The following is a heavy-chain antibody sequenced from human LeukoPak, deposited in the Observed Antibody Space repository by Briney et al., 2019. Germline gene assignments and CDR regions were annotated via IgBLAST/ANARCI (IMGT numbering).Heavy chain of an antibody. V-gene: IGHV3-48*03. CDR2: ITSSGPTA. CDR1: GCTFSNYE. J-gene: IGHJ4*02. CDR3: ARLGFCSDGSCYSLDY. Sequence: GGSLRLSCAASGCTFSNYEMNWVRQAPGMGLEWVSYITSSGPTAFYADSVKGRFNISRDNAQNSLFLQMNNLTAEDTAIYYCARLGFCSDGSCYSLDYWGQGILVTVSS. D-gene: IGHD2-15*01.